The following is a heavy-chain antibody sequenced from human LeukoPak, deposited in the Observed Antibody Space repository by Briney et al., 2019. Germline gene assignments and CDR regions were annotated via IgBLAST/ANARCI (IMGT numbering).Heavy chain of an antibody. CDR1: GFTFSSSA. D-gene: IGHD3-22*01. V-gene: IGHV3-23*01. CDR2: IGGSGGST. J-gene: IGHJ6*02. CDR3: AKENTSGYRSFYHYYGMDV. Sequence: GGSLRLSCAASGFTFSSSAMSWVRQAPGKGLEWVSAIGGSGGSTYYADSVKGRFTISRDNSKNTLYLQMNSLRAEDTAVYYCAKENTSGYRSFYHYYGMDVWGQGTTVTVSS.